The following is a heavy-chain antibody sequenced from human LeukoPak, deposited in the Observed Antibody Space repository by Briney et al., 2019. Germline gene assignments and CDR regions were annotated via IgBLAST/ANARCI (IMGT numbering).Heavy chain of an antibody. CDR3: AKDPYSSGWYDLFDY. Sequence: PGGSLRLSCAASGFTFSKYGMSWVRQAPGKGPEWVSAISCSADNTYYADSVKGRFTIYRDNSKNTLYLQMNSLRAEDMAVYYCAKDPYSSGWYDLFDYWGQGTLVTVSS. J-gene: IGHJ4*02. CDR2: ISCSADNT. CDR1: GFTFSKYG. D-gene: IGHD6-19*01. V-gene: IGHV3-23*01.